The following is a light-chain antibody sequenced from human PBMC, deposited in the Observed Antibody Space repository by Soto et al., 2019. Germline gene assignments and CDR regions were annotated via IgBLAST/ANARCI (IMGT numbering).Light chain of an antibody. J-gene: IGKJ1*01. Sequence: EIVLTQSPGSLSLSPGERATLSCRASQSVDSTFFAWYQKKPGQAPRLLMYGVSKRATGIPDRFSGSGSGTDFTLTISRLEPDDFAVYYCQQYMSSVTFGQGTMVEIK. CDR2: GVS. V-gene: IGKV3-20*01. CDR1: QSVDSTF. CDR3: QQYMSSVT.